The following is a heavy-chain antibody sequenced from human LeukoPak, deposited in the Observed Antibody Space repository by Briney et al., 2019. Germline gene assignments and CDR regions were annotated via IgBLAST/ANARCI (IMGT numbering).Heavy chain of an antibody. CDR1: GYSISSGYY. V-gene: IGHV4-38-2*02. CDR2: IYHSGST. Sequence: SETLSLTCTVSGYSISSGYYWGWIRQPPGKGLEWIGSIYHSGSTYYNPSLKSRVTISVDTSKNQFSLELSSVTAADTAVYYCARGYCSSTSCPNWFDPWGQGTLVTVSS. D-gene: IGHD2-2*01. CDR3: ARGYCSSTSCPNWFDP. J-gene: IGHJ5*02.